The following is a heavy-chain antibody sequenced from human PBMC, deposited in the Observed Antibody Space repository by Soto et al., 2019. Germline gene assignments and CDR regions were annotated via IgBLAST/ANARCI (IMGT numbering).Heavy chain of an antibody. V-gene: IGHV3-15*07. D-gene: IGHD3-16*01. CDR3: AADLPDWGAYAFDY. J-gene: IGHJ4*02. Sequence: PGGSLRLSCAASGFTFNGAWMNWVRQGPGEGLEWVGRVKSEVDGETIDYAAPVKGRFTISRDDSRNTVYLQMNSLSTEDTAMYYCAADLPDWGAYAFDYWGQGALVTVSS. CDR1: GFTFNGAW. CDR2: VKSEVDGETI.